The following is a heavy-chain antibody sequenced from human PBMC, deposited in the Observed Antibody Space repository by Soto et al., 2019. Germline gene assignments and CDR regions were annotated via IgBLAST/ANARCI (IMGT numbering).Heavy chain of an antibody. CDR3: ARLSLLCSRTSCLRV. D-gene: IGHD2-2*01. J-gene: IGHJ4*02. V-gene: IGHV4-34*01. CDR2: INHSGST. Sequence: WETLSLTCAVYGVSFSGYYGSWIRQPPGKGLEWIGEINHSGSTNYNPSLKSRVTISVDKSKNQFSMKLSSVTAADTAVYYCARLSLLCSRTSCLRVWGQTTLVTVSS. CDR1: GVSFSGYY.